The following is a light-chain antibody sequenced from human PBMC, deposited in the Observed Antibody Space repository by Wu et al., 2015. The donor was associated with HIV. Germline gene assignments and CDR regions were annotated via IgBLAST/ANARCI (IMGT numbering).Light chain of an antibody. Sequence: EVVMTQSPTTLSVSPGVGATLSCRASQNVGNKIAWYRQKPGQPPRLLIFGASTRAPDTPVRFTGSGSGTDFSLTINSLHSEDSANYYCQQYYYRPTFGGGTKVEIK. J-gene: IGKJ4*01. CDR1: QNVGNK. V-gene: IGKV3D-15*01. CDR3: QQYYYRPT. CDR2: GAS.